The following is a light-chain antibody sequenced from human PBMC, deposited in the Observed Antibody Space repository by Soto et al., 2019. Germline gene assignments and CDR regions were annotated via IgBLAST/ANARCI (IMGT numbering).Light chain of an antibody. CDR3: PDPAFLPNR. J-gene: IGKJ4*01. CDR2: AAS. Sequence: DTGWTLYPGTLSLSQGERATLSCRASQSVGGSLAWYQQRPGQAPRLLIYAASSRATGIPDRFSGSGSGTDFTLTIFFFEPEDFTLYCCPDPAFLPNRFGGVAKLAI. CDR1: QSVGGS. V-gene: IGKV3-20*01.